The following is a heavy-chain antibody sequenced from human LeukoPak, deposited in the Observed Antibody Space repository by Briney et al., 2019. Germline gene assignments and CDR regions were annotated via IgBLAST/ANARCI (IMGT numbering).Heavy chain of an antibody. Sequence: PSETLSLTCTVSCGSISSSTYYWGWIRQPPGKGLEWIGSIYYSGSTYYNPSLKSRLTISVDTSKNQFSLKLSSVPAEYTDVYYCARRARWAKFGSGAFDIWGQGTMVTVSS. J-gene: IGHJ3*02. CDR3: ARRARWAKFGSGAFDI. CDR2: IYYSGST. CDR1: CGSISSSTYY. V-gene: IGHV4-39*01. D-gene: IGHD4-23*01.